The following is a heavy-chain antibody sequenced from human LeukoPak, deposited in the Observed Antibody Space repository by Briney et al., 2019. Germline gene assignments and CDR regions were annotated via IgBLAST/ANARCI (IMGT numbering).Heavy chain of an antibody. CDR1: GGSFSGYY. Sequence: PSETLSLTCAVYGGSFSGYYWSWIRQPPGKGLEWIGEINHSGSTNYNPSLKSRVTISVDTSKNQFSLKLSSVTAADTAVYYCARGHCSGGSCIAIDYWGQGTLVTVSS. V-gene: IGHV4-34*01. J-gene: IGHJ4*02. CDR3: ARGHCSGGSCIAIDY. CDR2: INHSGST. D-gene: IGHD2-15*01.